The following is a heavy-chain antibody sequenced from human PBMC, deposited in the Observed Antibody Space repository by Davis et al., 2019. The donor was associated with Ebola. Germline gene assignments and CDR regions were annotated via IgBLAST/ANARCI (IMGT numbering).Heavy chain of an antibody. D-gene: IGHD3-3*01. J-gene: IGHJ5*02. CDR2: IYYSGST. V-gene: IGHV4-59*08. CDR3: ARQGWSGYSLRHWLDP. CDR1: GGSISSYY. Sequence: SETLSLTCTVSGGSISSYYWSWIRQPPGKGLEWIGFIYYSGSTNYNPFLKSRDTKSVDTSKNQFSLKLRSVTAADTAVYYCARQGWSGYSLRHWLDPWGRGTLVTVSS.